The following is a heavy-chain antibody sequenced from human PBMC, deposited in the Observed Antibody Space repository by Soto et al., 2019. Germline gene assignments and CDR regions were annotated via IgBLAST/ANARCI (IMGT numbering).Heavy chain of an antibody. CDR1: VFTFSIYG. Sequence: RGSLRLACASSVFTFSIYGMHWVRQAPGKGLDWVAVISYDGSNKYYADSVKGRFTISRDNSKNTLYLQMNSLRAEDTAVYYCAKDEGLELSVFDYWGQGTLVTVSS. J-gene: IGHJ4*02. CDR2: ISYDGSNK. CDR3: AKDEGLELSVFDY. D-gene: IGHD1-7*01. V-gene: IGHV3-30*18.